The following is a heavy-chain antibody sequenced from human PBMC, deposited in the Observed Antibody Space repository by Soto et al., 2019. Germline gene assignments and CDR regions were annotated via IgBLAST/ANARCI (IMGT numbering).Heavy chain of an antibody. CDR3: AKDRSGIWAENWFDP. J-gene: IGHJ5*02. Sequence: GGSLRLSCAASGFTFSIYGMHWVRQAPGEGLERVAVISYDGSNKYYADSVKGRFTISRDNSKNRLYLQMNSLRAEDTAVYYCAKDRSGIWAENWFDPWGQGTLVTVSS. CDR1: GFTFSIYG. V-gene: IGHV3-30*18. D-gene: IGHD1-26*01. CDR2: ISYDGSNK.